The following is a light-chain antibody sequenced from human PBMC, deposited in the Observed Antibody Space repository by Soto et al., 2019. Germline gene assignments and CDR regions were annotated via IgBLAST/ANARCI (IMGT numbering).Light chain of an antibody. J-gene: IGKJ1*01. CDR1: QSISSW. CDR3: QQYGSSPRT. CDR2: KAS. Sequence: DIQMTQSPSTLSASVGDRVTITCRASQSISSWLAWYQQKPGKAPKLLIYKASSLESGVPSRFSGSGSGTDFTLTISRLEPEDFAVYYCQQYGSSPRTFGQGTKV. V-gene: IGKV1-5*03.